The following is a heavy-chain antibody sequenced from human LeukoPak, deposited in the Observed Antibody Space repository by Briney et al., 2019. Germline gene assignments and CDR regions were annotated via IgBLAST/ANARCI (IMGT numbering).Heavy chain of an antibody. J-gene: IGHJ4*02. D-gene: IGHD1-26*01. Sequence: GGSLRLSCAASGFTFSSYGMHWVRQAPGKGLEWVAVISYDGSNKYYADSVKGRFTISRDNAKNTLYLQMNSLRAEDTAVYYCARGATYAYYQDYWGQGTLVTVSS. CDR1: GFTFSSYG. CDR2: ISYDGSNK. V-gene: IGHV3-30*03. CDR3: ARGATYAYYQDY.